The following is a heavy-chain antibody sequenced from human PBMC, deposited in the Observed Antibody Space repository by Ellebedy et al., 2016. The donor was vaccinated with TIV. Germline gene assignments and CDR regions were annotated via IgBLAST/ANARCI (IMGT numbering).Heavy chain of an antibody. V-gene: IGHV1-69*13. CDR1: GGTFSSYA. CDR3: ARDCYSSTSCYTVYYYYGMDV. CDR2: IIPIFGTA. D-gene: IGHD2-2*01. J-gene: IGHJ6*02. Sequence: SVKVSXXASGGTFSSYAISWVRQAPGQGLEWMGGIIPIFGTANYAQKFQGRVTITADESTSTAYMELSSLRSEDTAVYYCARDCYSSTSCYTVYYYYGMDVWGQGTTVTVSS.